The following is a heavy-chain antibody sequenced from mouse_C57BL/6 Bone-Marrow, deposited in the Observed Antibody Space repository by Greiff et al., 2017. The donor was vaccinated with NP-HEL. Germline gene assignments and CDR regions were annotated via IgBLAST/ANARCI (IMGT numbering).Heavy chain of an antibody. CDR2: INYDGSST. J-gene: IGHJ3*01. V-gene: IGHV5-16*01. CDR1: GFTFSDYY. D-gene: IGHD2-4*01. CDR3: ARAGDYDYDVIFFAY. Sequence: EVNVVESEGGLVQPGSSMKLSCTASGFTFSDYYMAWVRQVPEKGLEWVANINYDGSSTYYLDSLKSRFIISRDNAKNILYLQMSSLKSEDTATYYCARAGDYDYDVIFFAYWGQGTLVTVSA.